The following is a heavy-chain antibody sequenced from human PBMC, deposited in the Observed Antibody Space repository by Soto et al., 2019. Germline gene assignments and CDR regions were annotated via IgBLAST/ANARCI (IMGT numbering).Heavy chain of an antibody. D-gene: IGHD3-10*01. CDR3: ACIWFGELAPD. CDR1: GGSISSSSYY. CDR2: IYYSGRT. V-gene: IGHV4-61*05. Sequence: SETLSLTCTVSGGSISSSSYYWGWIRQPPGKGLEWIGYIYYSGRTNYNPSLKSRVTISVDRSKNQFSLKLNSVTAADTAVYYRACIWFGELAPDWGQGTLVTVSS. J-gene: IGHJ4*02.